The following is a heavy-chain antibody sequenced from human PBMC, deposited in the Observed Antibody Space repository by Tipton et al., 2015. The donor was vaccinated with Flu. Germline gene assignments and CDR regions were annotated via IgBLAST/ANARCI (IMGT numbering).Heavy chain of an antibody. V-gene: IGHV4-4*02. Sequence: TLPLTCAVSGGSISSGNWWGWVRQPPEKGLEWIGEIYHSGTPNYNPSLKTRVTISLDKSKNRFSLRLSSVTAADTAVYYCARADNSGYYGWPYYFDYWGQGTLVTVSS. CDR1: GGSISSGNW. D-gene: IGHD3-22*01. CDR2: IYHSGTP. J-gene: IGHJ4*02. CDR3: ARADNSGYYGWPYYFDY.